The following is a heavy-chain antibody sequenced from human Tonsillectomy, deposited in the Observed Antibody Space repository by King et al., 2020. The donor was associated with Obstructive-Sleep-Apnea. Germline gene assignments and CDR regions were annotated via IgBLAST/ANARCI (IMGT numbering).Heavy chain of an antibody. CDR1: GFSLSTSGMC. V-gene: IGHV2-70*01. CDR3: ARSQYYESSGYFFDY. D-gene: IGHD3-22*01. J-gene: IGHJ4*02. CDR2: IDWDDDK. Sequence: TLKESGPALVKPTQTLTLTCTFSGFSLSTSGMCVSWIRQPPGKALEWLALIDWDDDKYYITSLKTRPTISKDTSKNQVVLTMTNMDPEDTATYYCARSQYYESSGYFFDYWGQGTLVTVSS.